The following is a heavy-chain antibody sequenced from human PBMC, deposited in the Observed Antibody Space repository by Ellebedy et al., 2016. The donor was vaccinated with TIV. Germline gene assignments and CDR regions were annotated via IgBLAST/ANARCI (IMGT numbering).Heavy chain of an antibody. Sequence: ASVKVSXKASRYTFTGYYMHWVRQAPGQGLEWMGWINPNSGGTNYAQKFQGRVTMTRDTSISTAYMELSSLRSEDTAVYYCARGRWLQLLVYGMDVWGQGTTVTVSS. D-gene: IGHD5-24*01. CDR2: INPNSGGT. CDR1: RYTFTGYY. J-gene: IGHJ6*02. CDR3: ARGRWLQLLVYGMDV. V-gene: IGHV1-2*02.